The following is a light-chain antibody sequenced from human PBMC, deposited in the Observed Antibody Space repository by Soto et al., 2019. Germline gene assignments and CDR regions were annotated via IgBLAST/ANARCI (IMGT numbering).Light chain of an antibody. Sequence: EIVMTQSPATLSVSPGERATLSRRASQSVSSNLAWYQQKPGQAPRHLIYGASTRATGIPARFSGSGSGTEFTLTISSLQSEDFAVYYWQQYNNWPLYTFGQGTKLEIK. J-gene: IGKJ2*01. V-gene: IGKV3-15*01. CDR2: GAS. CDR1: QSVSSN. CDR3: QQYNNWPLYT.